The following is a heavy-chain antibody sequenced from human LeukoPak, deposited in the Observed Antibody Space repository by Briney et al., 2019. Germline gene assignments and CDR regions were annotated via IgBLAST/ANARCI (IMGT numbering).Heavy chain of an antibody. D-gene: IGHD3-10*01. CDR3: TKRLRITMVRGVSEGYFDY. CDR2: IRSKAYGGTT. Sequence: GGSLRLSCTASGFTFGDYAMSWFRQAPGKWLEWVGFIRSKAYGGTTEYAASVKGRFTISRDDSKSIAYLQMNSLKTEDTAVYYCTKRLRITMVRGVSEGYFDYCCQGTLVTVSS. V-gene: IGHV3-49*03. CDR1: GFTFGDYA. J-gene: IGHJ4*02.